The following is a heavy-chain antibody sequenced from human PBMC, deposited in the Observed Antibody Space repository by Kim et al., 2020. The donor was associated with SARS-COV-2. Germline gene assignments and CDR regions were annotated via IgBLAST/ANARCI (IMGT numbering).Heavy chain of an antibody. D-gene: IGHD2-21*01. Sequence: SVKVSCKASRDTLSTHAISWVRQAPGQGLEWMGRIIPILGRANYEQKFQGRVTFTTDKSTNTIYMELSGLRSEDTAVYYCARVGSGGGDFDYWGQGTLVTVSS. CDR1: RDTLSTHA. CDR2: IIPILGRA. V-gene: IGHV1-69*04. J-gene: IGHJ4*02. CDR3: ARVGSGGGDFDY.